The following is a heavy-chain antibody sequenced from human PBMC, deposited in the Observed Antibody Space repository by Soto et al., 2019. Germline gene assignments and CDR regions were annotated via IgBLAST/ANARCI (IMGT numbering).Heavy chain of an antibody. CDR3: AREGDFSIND. J-gene: IGHJ4*02. V-gene: IGHV3-49*03. D-gene: IGHD4-4*01. CDR2: IRSKAYGGTT. Sequence: EVQLVESGGGLIQPGRSLRLSCKASGFILGDYALSWICQTPGKGLEWVGFIRSKAYGGTTEYAASVKGRFSISRDESKSIAYLQMNSLKTEDTAVYYCAREGDFSINDWGQGTLVTVSS. CDR1: GFILGDYA.